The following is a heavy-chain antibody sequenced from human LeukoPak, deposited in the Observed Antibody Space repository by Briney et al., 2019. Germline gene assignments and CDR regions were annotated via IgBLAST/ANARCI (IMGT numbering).Heavy chain of an antibody. V-gene: IGHV4-38-2*01. CDR3: ARPVGDYFDAFDI. Sequence: PSETLSLTCAVSGYSISSGYYWGWIRPPPGKGLEWIGSIYHSGSTYFNPSLKSRVTISVDASKNQFSLKLSSVTAADTAVYYCARPVGDYFDAFDIWGQGTMVTVSS. CDR1: GYSISSGYY. J-gene: IGHJ3*02. D-gene: IGHD4-17*01. CDR2: IYHSGST.